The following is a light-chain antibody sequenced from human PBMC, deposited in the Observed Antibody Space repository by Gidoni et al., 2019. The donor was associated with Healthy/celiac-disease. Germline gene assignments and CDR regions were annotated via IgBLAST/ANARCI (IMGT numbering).Light chain of an antibody. CDR1: QSISSY. J-gene: IGKJ2*01. Sequence: DIQMTKSPSSLSASVGDRVTITCRASQSISSYLNWYQQKPGKAPKLLIFAASSLQSGVPSRFSGSGSGTVFTLTISSLQPEDFATYSCQQSYSTPRTFGQGTKLEI. CDR2: AAS. CDR3: QQSYSTPRT. V-gene: IGKV1-39*01.